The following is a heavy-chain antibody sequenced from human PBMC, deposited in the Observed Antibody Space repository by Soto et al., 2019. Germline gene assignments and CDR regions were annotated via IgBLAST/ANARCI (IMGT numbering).Heavy chain of an antibody. CDR2: ISGYNGRT. J-gene: IGHJ4*02. CDR3: ARDVRSIVEVVAGRLLDF. Sequence: QVQLVQSGTEVTKPGASVKVACKTSGYTFASYGISWVRQAPGQGLEWMGWISGYNGRTSYAQNVHDRVTMTTDTSTSTAYMEVRSLRSDDTAIYFCARDVRSIVEVVAGRLLDFWGQGTLVTVSS. CDR1: GYTFASYG. D-gene: IGHD2-15*01. V-gene: IGHV1-18*01.